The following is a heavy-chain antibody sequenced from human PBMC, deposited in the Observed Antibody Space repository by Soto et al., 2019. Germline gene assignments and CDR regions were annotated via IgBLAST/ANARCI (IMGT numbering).Heavy chain of an antibody. CDR3: ASYDILTGFGYY. Sequence: LCGGSISSGGYYWSWIRQHPGKGLEWIGYIYYSGSTYYNPSLKSRVTISVDTSKNQFSLKLSSVTAADTAVYYCASYDILTGFGYYWGQGTLVTVPS. CDR1: GGSISSGGYY. CDR2: IYYSGST. D-gene: IGHD3-9*01. V-gene: IGHV4-31*02. J-gene: IGHJ4*02.